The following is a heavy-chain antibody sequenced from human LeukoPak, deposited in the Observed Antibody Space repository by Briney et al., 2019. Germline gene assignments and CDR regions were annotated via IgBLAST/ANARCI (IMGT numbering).Heavy chain of an antibody. CDR2: INHSGST. V-gene: IGHV4-34*01. CDR3: ASLPYDILTGYREYYFDY. CDR1: GFTFSPYS. Sequence: GSLRLSCAASGFTFSPYSMCWVRQPPGKGLEWIGEINHSGSTNYNPSLKSRVTISVDTSKNQFSLKLSSVTAADTAVYYCASLPYDILTGYREYYFDYWGQGTLVTVSS. D-gene: IGHD3-9*01. J-gene: IGHJ4*02.